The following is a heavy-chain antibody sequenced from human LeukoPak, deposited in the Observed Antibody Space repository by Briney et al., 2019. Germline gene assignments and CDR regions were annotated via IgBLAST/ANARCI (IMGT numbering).Heavy chain of an antibody. V-gene: IGHV1-69*05. J-gene: IGHJ4*02. CDR2: IIPIFGTA. D-gene: IGHD6-13*01. CDR1: GGTFSSYA. CDR3: ASSQAYSSSWYVPSGY. Sequence: SVKVPCKASGGTFSSYAISWVRQAPGQGLEWMGGIIPIFGTANYAQKFQGRVTITTDESTSTAYMELSSLRSEDTAVYYCASSQAYSSSWYVPSGYWGQGTLVTVSS.